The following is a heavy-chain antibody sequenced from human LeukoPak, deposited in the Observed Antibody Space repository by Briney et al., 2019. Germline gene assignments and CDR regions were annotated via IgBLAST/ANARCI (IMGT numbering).Heavy chain of an antibody. J-gene: IGHJ4*02. CDR2: IIPILGIA. CDR1: GGTFSSYA. V-gene: IGHV1-69*04. D-gene: IGHD6-13*01. CDR3: ARDGYSSSSLDY. Sequence: ASVKVSCKASGGTFSSYAISWVRQAPGQGLEWMGRIIPILGIANYAQKFQGRVTITADKPTSTAYMELSSLRSEDTAVYYCARDGYSSSSLDYWGQGTLVTVSS.